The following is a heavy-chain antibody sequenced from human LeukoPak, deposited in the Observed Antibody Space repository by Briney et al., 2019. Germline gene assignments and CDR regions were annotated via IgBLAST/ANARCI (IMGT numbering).Heavy chain of an antibody. CDR2: MNPNSGNT. J-gene: IGHJ4*02. V-gene: IGHV1-8*01. Sequence: ASVKVSCKASGYTFTSYDINWVRQATGQGLEWMGWMNPNSGNTGCAQKFQGRVTMTRNTSISTAYMELSSLRSEDTAVYYCAIARVENYYDSSGTTTLGYWGQGTLVTVSS. CDR3: AIARVENYYDSSGTTTLGY. D-gene: IGHD3-22*01. CDR1: GYTFTSYD.